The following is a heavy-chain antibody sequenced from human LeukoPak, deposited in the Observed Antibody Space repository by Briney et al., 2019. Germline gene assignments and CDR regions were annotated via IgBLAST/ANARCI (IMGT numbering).Heavy chain of an antibody. V-gene: IGHV3-66*01. J-gene: IGHJ4*02. Sequence: GVSLRLSCAASGFTVSSNYMSWVRQAPGKGLEWVSVIYSGGSTYYADSVKGRFTISRDNSKNTLYLQMNSLRAEDTAVYYCAREREYQLLFWGQGTLVTVSS. CDR1: GFTVSSNY. D-gene: IGHD2-2*01. CDR2: IYSGGST. CDR3: AREREYQLLF.